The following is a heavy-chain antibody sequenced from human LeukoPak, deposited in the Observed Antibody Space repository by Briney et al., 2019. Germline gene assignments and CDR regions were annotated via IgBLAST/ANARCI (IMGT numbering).Heavy chain of an antibody. D-gene: IGHD2-2*01. J-gene: IGHJ1*01. CDR2: ISDGESP. CDR3: AQDRFSFVH. CDR1: GGSISYYY. Sequence: SETLSLTCSVSGGSISYYYWSWIRQFPGKGLEWIGYISDGESPDYNPSLQSRVTIYVDSSKNQFFLNLTSVTAADTAVYYCAQDRFSFVHWGQGTLVTVSS. V-gene: IGHV4-59*01.